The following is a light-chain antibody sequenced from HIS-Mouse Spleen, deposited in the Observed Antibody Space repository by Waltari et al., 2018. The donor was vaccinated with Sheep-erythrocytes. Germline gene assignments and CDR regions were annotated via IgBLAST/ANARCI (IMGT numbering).Light chain of an antibody. V-gene: IGKV1-33*01. CDR3: QQYDNLFT. CDR1: QGISSY. CDR2: DAS. J-gene: IGKJ3*01. Sequence: DIQLTQSPSSLSASVGDRVTITCRVSQGISSYLNWYQQKPGKAPKLLIYDASNLETGVPSRFSGSGSGTDFTFTISSLQPEDIATYYCQQYDNLFTFGPGTKVDIK.